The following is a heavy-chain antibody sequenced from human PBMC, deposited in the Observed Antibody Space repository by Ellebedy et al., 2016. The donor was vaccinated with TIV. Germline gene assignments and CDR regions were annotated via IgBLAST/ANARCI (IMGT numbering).Heavy chain of an antibody. D-gene: IGHD3-10*01. CDR1: GGSISSGAYS. CDR2: IYHSGST. J-gene: IGHJ5*02. Sequence: MPSETLSLTCAVSGGSISSGAYSWSWLRQPPGKGLEWIGYIYHSGSTYYNPSLKSRVTISVDRSKNQFSLKLTSVTAADTAVYYCARGGGWFGTRWFDPWGQGTLVTVSS. CDR3: ARGGGWFGTRWFDP. V-gene: IGHV4-30-2*01.